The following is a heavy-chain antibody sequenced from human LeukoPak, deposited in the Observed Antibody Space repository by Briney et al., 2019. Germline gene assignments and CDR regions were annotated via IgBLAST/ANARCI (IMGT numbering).Heavy chain of an antibody. J-gene: IGHJ4*02. V-gene: IGHV1-2*06. D-gene: IGHD3-3*01. CDR2: INPNSGGT. CDR1: GYTFTGYY. CDR3: ARVTIFGVVIFDY. Sequence: ASVKVSCKAFGYTFTGYYMHWVRQAPGQGLEWMGRINPNSGGTNYAQKFQGRVTMTRDTSISTAYMELSRLRSDDTAVYYCARVTIFGVVIFDYWGQGTLVTVSS.